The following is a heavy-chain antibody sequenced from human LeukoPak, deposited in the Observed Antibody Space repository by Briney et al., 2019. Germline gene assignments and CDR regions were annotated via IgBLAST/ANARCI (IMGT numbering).Heavy chain of an antibody. CDR3: ARQRYYDTSGIGWFDP. D-gene: IGHD3-22*01. V-gene: IGHV4-39*01. CDR1: GGSISSSNYY. Sequence: SETLSLTCTVSGGSISSSNYYWGWIRQPPGKGLEWIGSLHYSGFTYYNPSLKSRVTISVDTSKRQFSLKLSSVTAADTAVYYCARQRYYDTSGIGWFDPWGQGALVTVSS. J-gene: IGHJ5*02. CDR2: LHYSGFT.